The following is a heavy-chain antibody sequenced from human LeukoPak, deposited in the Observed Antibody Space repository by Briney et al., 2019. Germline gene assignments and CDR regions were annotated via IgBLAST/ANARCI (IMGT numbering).Heavy chain of an antibody. J-gene: IGHJ4*02. CDR3: ARNVGSSSGIDY. D-gene: IGHD6-13*01. CDR1: GGSISSYY. CDR2: IYYSGST. V-gene: IGHV4-59*08. Sequence: SETLSLTCTFSGGSISSYYWSWIRQPPRKGLGWIGYIYYSGSTNYNPSLKSRVTISVDTSKNQFSLKLSSVTAADTAVYYCARNVGSSSGIDYWGQGTLVTVSS.